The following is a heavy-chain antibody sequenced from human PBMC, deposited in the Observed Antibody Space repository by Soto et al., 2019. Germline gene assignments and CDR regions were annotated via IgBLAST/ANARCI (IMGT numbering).Heavy chain of an antibody. CDR2: ISGSGGST. J-gene: IGHJ4*02. CDR1: GFTFSSYA. CDR3: AKVPIFGVVYYFDY. V-gene: IGHV3-23*01. D-gene: IGHD3-3*01. Sequence: GGSLRLSCAASGFTFSSYAMSWVRQAPGKGLEWVSAISGSGGSTYYADSVKGRFTISRDNSKNTLYLQMNSLRAEDTAVYYCAKVPIFGVVYYFDYWGQGTLVTVPQ.